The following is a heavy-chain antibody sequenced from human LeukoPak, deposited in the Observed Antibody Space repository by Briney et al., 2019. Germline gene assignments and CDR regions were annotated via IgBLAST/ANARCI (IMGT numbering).Heavy chain of an antibody. Sequence: GGSLRLSCVGSGFTFSSHAMSWVRQAPGKGLEWVGRIKSKTDGGTTDYAAPVKGRFTISRDDSKTTLYLQMNSLKTEDTAVYYCTTHLYCSSTSCPGYWGQGTLVTVSS. J-gene: IGHJ4*02. D-gene: IGHD2-2*01. CDR3: TTHLYCSSTSCPGY. CDR2: IKSKTDGGTT. V-gene: IGHV3-15*01. CDR1: GFTFSSHA.